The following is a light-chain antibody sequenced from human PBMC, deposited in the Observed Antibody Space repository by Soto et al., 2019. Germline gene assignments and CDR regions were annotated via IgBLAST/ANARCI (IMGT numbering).Light chain of an antibody. J-gene: IGLJ2*01. V-gene: IGLV1-51*01. CDR3: GTWDSSLSARV. Sequence: QSVLTQPPSVSAAPGQKVTISCSGSSSNIENDFVSWYQQLPGTAPKLLIYDNNKRPSGIPDRFSGSKSGTSATLGITGLQTGDEADYYCGTWDSSLSARVFGGGTKVTVL. CDR2: DNN. CDR1: SSNIENDF.